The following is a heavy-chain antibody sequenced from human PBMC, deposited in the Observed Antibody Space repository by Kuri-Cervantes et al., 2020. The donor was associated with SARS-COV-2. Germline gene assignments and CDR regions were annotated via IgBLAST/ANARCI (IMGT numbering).Heavy chain of an antibody. CDR1: GGSFSGYY. CDR3: ARVKSVVTPDIDY. CDR2: INHSGST. D-gene: IGHD4-23*01. V-gene: IGHV4-34*01. Sequence: ESLKISCAVYGGSFSGYYWSWIRQPPGKGLEWIGGINHSGSTNYNPSLKSRVTISVDASKNQFSLKLSSVTAADTAVYYCARVKSVVTPDIDYWGQGTLVTVSS. J-gene: IGHJ4*02.